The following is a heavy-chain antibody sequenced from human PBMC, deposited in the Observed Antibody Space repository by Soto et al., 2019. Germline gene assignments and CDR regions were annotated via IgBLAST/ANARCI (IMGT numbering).Heavy chain of an antibody. V-gene: IGHV4-31*01. Sequence: QVQLQESGPGLVKPSQTLSLTCTVSGGSISSGGYYWSWIRQHPGKGLEWIGYIYYSGSTYYNPSLKTPVTIXVXTXKNQFSLKLSSVTAADTAVYYCARTSYDSSGTAADPWGQGTLVTVSS. CDR2: IYYSGST. D-gene: IGHD3-22*01. CDR1: GGSISSGGYY. CDR3: ARTSYDSSGTAADP. J-gene: IGHJ5*02.